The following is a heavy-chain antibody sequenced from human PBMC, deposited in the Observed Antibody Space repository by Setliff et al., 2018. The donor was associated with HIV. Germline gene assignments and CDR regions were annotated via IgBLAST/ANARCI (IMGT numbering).Heavy chain of an antibody. D-gene: IGHD5-18*01. CDR3: ARLRYTTMGGLDY. CDR1: GYTFTGYF. J-gene: IGHJ4*02. V-gene: IGHV1-2*06. CDR2: INPNTDDT. Sequence: ASVKVSCKASGYTFTGYFVHWVRQAPGQGLEWMGRINPNTDDTKYAEKFQGRVTMTRETPISTAYMELSRLRSDDTAVYYCARLRYTTMGGLDYWGQGSLVTVSS.